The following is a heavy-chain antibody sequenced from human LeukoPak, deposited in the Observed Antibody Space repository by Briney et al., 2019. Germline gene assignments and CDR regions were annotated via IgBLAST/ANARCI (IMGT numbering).Heavy chain of an antibody. D-gene: IGHD6-6*01. CDR2: ISWNSGSI. CDR1: GFTFDDYA. Sequence: PGGSLRLSCVASGFTFDDYAMHWVRQAPGKGLEWVSGISWNSGSIGYADSVKGRFTISRDNAKNSLYLQMNSLRAEDTALYYCAKDRSLMGSSGAFDYWGQGTLVTVSS. CDR3: AKDRSLMGSSGAFDY. J-gene: IGHJ4*02. V-gene: IGHV3-9*01.